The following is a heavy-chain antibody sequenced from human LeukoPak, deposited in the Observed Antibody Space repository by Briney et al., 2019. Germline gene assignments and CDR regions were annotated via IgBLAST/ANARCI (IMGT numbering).Heavy chain of an antibody. CDR1: GYSFTTDW. V-gene: IGHV5-10-1*01. CDR3: ARHQNFASASPFDY. D-gene: IGHD3-10*01. CDR2: IDPTDSYT. J-gene: IGHJ4*02. Sequence: GESLRISCKASGYSFTTDWITWVRQMPGKGPEWMGTIDPTDSYTNYSPSFQGHVTISVDGSITTAYLQWSSLKASDTAIYFCARHQNFASASPFDYWGQGTLVTVSS.